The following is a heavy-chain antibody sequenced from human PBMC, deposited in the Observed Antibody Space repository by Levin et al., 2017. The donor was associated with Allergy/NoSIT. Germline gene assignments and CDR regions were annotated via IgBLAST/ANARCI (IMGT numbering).Heavy chain of an antibody. CDR2: ISGSGGST. CDR3: AKLTIFGVVIIRGYFDY. J-gene: IGHJ4*02. CDR1: GFTFSSYA. Sequence: GESLKISCAASGFTFSSYAMSWVRQAPGKGLEWVSAISGSGGSTYYADSVKGRFTISRDNSKNTLYLQMNSLRAEDTAVYYCAKLTIFGVVIIRGYFDYWGQGTLVTVSS. D-gene: IGHD3-3*01. V-gene: IGHV3-23*01.